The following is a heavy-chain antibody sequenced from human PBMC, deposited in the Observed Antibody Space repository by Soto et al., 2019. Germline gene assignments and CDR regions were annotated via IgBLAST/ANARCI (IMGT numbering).Heavy chain of an antibody. Sequence: QVQLVQSGAEVKKPGASVKVSCKASGYTFTTYGISWVRQAPGQVLEWMGWISASNGNTYYVQKFQGRVTMTTDSFTSTAYMELSSLTSDDTAVYYCARALPYSSSGDSWGRGTLVTVSS. CDR3: ARALPYSSSGDS. J-gene: IGHJ4*02. CDR1: GYTFTTYG. V-gene: IGHV1-18*01. CDR2: ISASNGNT. D-gene: IGHD6-13*01.